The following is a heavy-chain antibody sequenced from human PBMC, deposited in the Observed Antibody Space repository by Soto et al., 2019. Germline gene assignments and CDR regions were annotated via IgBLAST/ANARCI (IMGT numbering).Heavy chain of an antibody. CDR3: ARTQVGYCSGGSCEDDAFDI. D-gene: IGHD2-15*01. J-gene: IGHJ3*02. Sequence: ASVKVSCKASGYTFTSYDINWVRQATGQGLEWMGWMNPNSGNTGYARKFQGRVTMTRNTSISTAYMELSSLRSEDTAVYYCARTQVGYCSGGSCEDDAFDIWGQGTMVTVS. V-gene: IGHV1-8*01. CDR1: GYTFTSYD. CDR2: MNPNSGNT.